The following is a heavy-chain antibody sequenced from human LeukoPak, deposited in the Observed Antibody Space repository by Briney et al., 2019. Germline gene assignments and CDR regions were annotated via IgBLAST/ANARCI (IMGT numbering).Heavy chain of an antibody. CDR3: ARHLHTTGWYSDY. CDR1: GYRFAGYW. J-gene: IGHJ4*02. D-gene: IGHD6-19*01. Sequence: GESLKISCKGSGYRFAGYWIGWVRQMPGKGLEWMGIIYPGDSDTRYSPSFQGQVTISVDKSISTAYLQWSSLKASDSAMYYCARHLHTTGWYSDYWGQGTLVTVSS. CDR2: IYPGDSDT. V-gene: IGHV5-51*01.